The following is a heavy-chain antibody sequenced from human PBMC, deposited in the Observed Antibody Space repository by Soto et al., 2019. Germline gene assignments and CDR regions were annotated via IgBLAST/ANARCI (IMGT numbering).Heavy chain of an antibody. V-gene: IGHV1-24*01. CDR1: GNTLTELS. Sequence: ASVKVSCKVSGNTLTELSMHWVRQAPGKGLEWMGGFDPEDDDTIYARKFQGRVIMTEDKSTDTAYMELSSLRSEDTAVYYCARGGTPIDYWGQGTLVTVSS. J-gene: IGHJ4*02. D-gene: IGHD3-16*01. CDR2: FDPEDDDT. CDR3: ARGGTPIDY.